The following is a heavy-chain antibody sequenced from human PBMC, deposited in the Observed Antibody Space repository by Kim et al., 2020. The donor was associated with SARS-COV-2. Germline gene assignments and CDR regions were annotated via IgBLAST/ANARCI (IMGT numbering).Heavy chain of an antibody. D-gene: IGHD3-22*01. J-gene: IGHJ3*02. Sequence: SVKVSCKASGGTFSSYAISWVRQAPGQGLEWMGGIIPIFGTANYAQKFQGRVTITADESTSTAYMELSSLRSEDTAVYYCARHNHFYYDSSGYRGGAFDIWGQGTMVTVSS. CDR3: ARHNHFYYDSSGYRGGAFDI. CDR2: IIPIFGTA. V-gene: IGHV1-69*13. CDR1: GGTFSSYA.